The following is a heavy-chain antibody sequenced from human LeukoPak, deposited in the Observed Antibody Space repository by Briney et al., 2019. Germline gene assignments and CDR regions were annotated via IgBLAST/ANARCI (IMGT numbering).Heavy chain of an antibody. CDR3: AKGNLNNYDF. D-gene: IGHD2/OR15-2a*01. J-gene: IGHJ4*02. V-gene: IGHV3-7*05. Sequence: GGSLRLSCAASGFTFTDYWMGWVRQAPGKGLEWVASIKQDGSEEFYVDSVKGRFTVSRDNAEKSVHLQMNSLRVEDTAVYFCAKGNLNNYDFWGQGTLVRVSS. CDR1: GFTFTDYW. CDR2: IKQDGSEE.